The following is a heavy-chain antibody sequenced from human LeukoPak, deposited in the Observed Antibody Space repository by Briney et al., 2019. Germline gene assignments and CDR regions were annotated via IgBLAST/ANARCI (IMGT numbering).Heavy chain of an antibody. V-gene: IGHV1-2*06. Sequence: ASVKVSCKASGYTFTGYYMHWVRQAPGQGLEWMGRINPNSGGTNYAQKFQGRVTMTRDTSISTAYVELSRLRSDDTAVYYCASRASGTVTPHDYWGQGTLVTVSS. CDR3: ASRASGTVTPHDY. CDR2: INPNSGGT. J-gene: IGHJ4*02. CDR1: GYTFTGYY. D-gene: IGHD4-17*01.